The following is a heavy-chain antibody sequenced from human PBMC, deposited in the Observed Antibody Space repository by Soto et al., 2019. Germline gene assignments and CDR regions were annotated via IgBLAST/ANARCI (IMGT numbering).Heavy chain of an antibody. J-gene: IGHJ4*02. CDR1: GYSFTSYW. D-gene: IGHD3-22*01. CDR2: IYPGDSDT. Sequence: PGESLKISCKGSGYSFTSYWIGWVRQMPGKGLEWMGIIYPGDSDTRYSPSFQGQVTISADKSISTAYLQWSSLKASDTAMYYFARQHYYDSSGYYYFFDYWGQGTLVTVSS. CDR3: ARQHYYDSSGYYYFFDY. V-gene: IGHV5-51*01.